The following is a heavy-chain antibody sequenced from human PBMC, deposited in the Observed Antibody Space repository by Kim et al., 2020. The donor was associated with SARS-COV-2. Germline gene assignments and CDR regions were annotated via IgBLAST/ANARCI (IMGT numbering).Heavy chain of an antibody. J-gene: IGHJ4*02. Sequence: SETLSLTCTVSGGSISSSSYYWGWIRQPPGKGLEWIGSIYYSGSTYYNPSLKSRVTISVDTSKNQFSLKLSSVTAADTAVYYCARDKRMATIRGQAFDYWGQGTLVTVSS. CDR1: GGSISSSSYY. D-gene: IGHD5-12*01. V-gene: IGHV4-39*07. CDR2: IYYSGST. CDR3: ARDKRMATIRGQAFDY.